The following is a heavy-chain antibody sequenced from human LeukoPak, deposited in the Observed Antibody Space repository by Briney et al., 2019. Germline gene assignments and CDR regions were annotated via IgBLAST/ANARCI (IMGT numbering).Heavy chain of an antibody. Sequence: GGSLRLSCAASGFTFNTYTMNWVRQAPGKGLEWVSAINGGGGGTYYADFVKGRFTISRDNSKKTVHLHMSSLRAEDTAVYYCEKGGRDTGGNWFDPWGQGTLVTVSS. V-gene: IGHV3-23*01. CDR1: GFTFNTYT. CDR3: EKGGRDTGGNWFDP. J-gene: IGHJ5*02. CDR2: INGGGGGT. D-gene: IGHD2-8*02.